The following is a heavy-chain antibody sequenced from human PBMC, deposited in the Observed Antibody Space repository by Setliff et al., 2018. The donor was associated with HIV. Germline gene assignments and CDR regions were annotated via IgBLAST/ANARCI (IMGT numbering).Heavy chain of an antibody. CDR1: GYTFTPYY. CDR2: VNPNSGGT. D-gene: IGHD2-8*01. V-gene: IGHV1-2*06. Sequence: ASVKVSCKAPGYTFTPYYMNWVRQAPGQGLEWMGRVNPNSGGTNYAQKFQGRVAMTRDTSISTAYMELRRLRSDDTAVYYCASKVYCTNGVCLDAFDTWGQGTMVTVSS. CDR3: ASKVYCTNGVCLDAFDT. J-gene: IGHJ3*02.